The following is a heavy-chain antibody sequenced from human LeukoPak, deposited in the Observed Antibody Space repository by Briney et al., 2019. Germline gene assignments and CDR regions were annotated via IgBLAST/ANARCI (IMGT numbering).Heavy chain of an antibody. CDR1: GYTFTSYY. CDR3: ASSSSPYYMDV. Sequence: ASVKVSCKAPGYTFTSYYMHWVRQAPGQGLEWMGIINPSGGSTSYAQKFQGRVTMTRDTSTSTVYMELSSLRSEDTAVYYCASSSSPYYMDVWGKGTTVTVSS. CDR2: INPSGGST. V-gene: IGHV1-46*01. D-gene: IGHD6-6*01. J-gene: IGHJ6*03.